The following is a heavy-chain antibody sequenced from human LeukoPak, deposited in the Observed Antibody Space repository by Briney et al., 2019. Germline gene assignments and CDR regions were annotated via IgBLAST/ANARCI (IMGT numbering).Heavy chain of an antibody. D-gene: IGHD2-21*02. CDR1: GIAFSNSI. CDR2: MSYDGFSK. CDR3: ARDTAPAFDI. J-gene: IGHJ3*02. Sequence: GGSLRLSCVASGIAFSNSIMHWVRQAPGKGLEWVSAMSYDGFSKYYADSMKGRLTISRDDSKNTVYLQMKSLRPEDTAVYYCARDTAPAFDIWGQGTMVTVSS. V-gene: IGHV3-30*04.